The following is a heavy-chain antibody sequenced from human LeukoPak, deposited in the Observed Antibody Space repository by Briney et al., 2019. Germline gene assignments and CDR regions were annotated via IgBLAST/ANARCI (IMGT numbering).Heavy chain of an antibody. CDR2: ISYDGSNK. J-gene: IGHJ6*03. CDR1: GFTFSSYG. V-gene: IGHV3-30*18. Sequence: GGSLRLSCAASGFTFSSYGMHWVRQAPGKGLEWVAVISYDGSNKYYADSVKGRFTTSRDNSKNTLYLQMNSLRAEDTAVYYCAKGGSPYYYYMDVWGKGTTVTVSS. D-gene: IGHD1-26*01. CDR3: AKGGSPYYYYMDV.